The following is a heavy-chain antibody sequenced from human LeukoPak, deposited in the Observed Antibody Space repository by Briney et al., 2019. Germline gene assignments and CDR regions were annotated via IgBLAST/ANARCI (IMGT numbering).Heavy chain of an antibody. CDR1: GGSVISSTYY. J-gene: IGHJ5*02. D-gene: IGHD3-3*01. CDR2: IYYSGST. V-gene: IGHV4-39*01. Sequence: PSETLSLTCTVSGGSVISSTYYWGWIRQPPGRGLEWIGSIYYSGSTYYNPSLKSRVTISVDTSKNQFSLKLSSVTAAGTAVYYCARRRNYDFWSGYYRYNWFDPWGQGTLVTVSS. CDR3: ARRRNYDFWSGYYRYNWFDP.